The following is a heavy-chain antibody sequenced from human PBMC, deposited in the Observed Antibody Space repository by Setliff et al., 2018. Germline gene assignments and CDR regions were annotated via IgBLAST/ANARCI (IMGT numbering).Heavy chain of an antibody. Sequence: GGSLRLSCAGSGFIFSDAWMTWVRQAPGKGLEWVGRIKSKTDGGTTDYAAPVEGRFTISRDDSKDTLYLQMNSLKTEDTAVYYCTTAQGYYYDSSGAPRDYWGQGTLVTVSS. D-gene: IGHD3-22*01. J-gene: IGHJ4*02. CDR3: TTAQGYYYDSSGAPRDY. CDR2: IKSKTDGGTT. CDR1: GFIFSDAW. V-gene: IGHV3-15*01.